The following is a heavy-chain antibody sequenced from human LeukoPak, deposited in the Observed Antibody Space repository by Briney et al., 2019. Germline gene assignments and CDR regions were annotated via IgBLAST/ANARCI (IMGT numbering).Heavy chain of an antibody. CDR2: LSYDGSNK. D-gene: IGHD3-3*01. J-gene: IGHJ6*02. CDR3: AKDPYDFWSGYGDYYYYGMDV. V-gene: IGHV3-30*18. Sequence: GGSLRLSCAASGFTFSSYGMRWVRQAPGKGLEWVAVLSYDGSNKYYADSVKGRFTISRDNSKNTLYLQMNNLRAEDTAVYYCAKDPYDFWSGYGDYYYYGMDVWGQGTTVTVSS. CDR1: GFTFSSYG.